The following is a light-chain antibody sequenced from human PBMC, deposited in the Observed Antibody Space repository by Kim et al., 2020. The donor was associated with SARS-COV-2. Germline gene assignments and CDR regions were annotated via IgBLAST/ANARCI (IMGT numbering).Light chain of an antibody. CDR2: QND. J-gene: IGLJ2*01. V-gene: IGLV3-1*01. CDR3: QTWDSRTDGVV. Sequence: SYELTQPPSVSVSPGHTATITCSGDMLGQRTAFWYQQKPGQSPVLVIYQNDKRPLGIPDRFSGFRTGTTVTLTISGTQVMDEADYYCQTWDSRTDGVVFGGGTQLTVL. CDR1: MLGQRT.